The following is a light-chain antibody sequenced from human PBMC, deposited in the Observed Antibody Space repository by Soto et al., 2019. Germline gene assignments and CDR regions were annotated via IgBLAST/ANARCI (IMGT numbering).Light chain of an antibody. J-gene: IGKJ2*01. CDR2: GAS. V-gene: IGKV3D-15*01. CDR1: QSVSSD. CDR3: HHYSNWPPYT. Sequence: EIVMTQSPDTLSVSPGERAALSCGTSQSVSSDLAWYQQKPGQAPRLLIYGASNRATGIPARFSGSGSGTEFTLTISSLQSEDFAVYYCHHYSNWPPYTFGQGTKLEIK.